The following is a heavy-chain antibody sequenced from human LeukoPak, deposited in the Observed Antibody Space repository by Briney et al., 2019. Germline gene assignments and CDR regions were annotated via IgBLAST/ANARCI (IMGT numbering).Heavy chain of an antibody. CDR1: GFTFDDYA. J-gene: IGHJ5*02. CDR3: ARVMGLEVAGPFDP. CDR2: ISWNSGSI. V-gene: IGHV3-9*01. D-gene: IGHD6-19*01. Sequence: GGSLRLSCAASGFTFDDYAMHWVRQAPGKGLEWVSGISWNSGSIGYADSVKGRFTISRDNAKNSLYLQMNSLRAEDTAVYYCARVMGLEVAGPFDPWGQGTLVTVSS.